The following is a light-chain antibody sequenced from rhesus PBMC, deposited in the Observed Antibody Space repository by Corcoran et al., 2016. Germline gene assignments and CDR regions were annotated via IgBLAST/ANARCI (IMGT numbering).Light chain of an antibody. CDR3: LQGYPPPWT. CDR2: AES. Sequence: DIQMTQSPSSLSASVGDRVTVTCRASQGINKELSWYQQKPGKAPTLLIYAESSLQTGVQPRFSGSGTGPDYTPTIRSLQPESVATYFCLQGYPPPWTFGPGPKVEIE. V-gene: IGKV1-94*01. J-gene: IGKJ1*01. CDR1: QGINKE.